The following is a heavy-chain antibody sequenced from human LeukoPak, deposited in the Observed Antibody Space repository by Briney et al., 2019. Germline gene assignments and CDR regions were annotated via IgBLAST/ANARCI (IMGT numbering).Heavy chain of an antibody. CDR1: GFTFSRYA. V-gene: IGHV3-21*01. CDR3: ARDNYDYGDYYFDY. CDR2: ISSGSRSI. Sequence: GGSPRLSCAASGFTFSRYAMSWVRQAPGKGLEWVSFISSGSRSIYYADSVKGRFTISRDNAKNSLHLQMNSLRAEDTAVYYCARDNYDYGDYYFDYWGQGTLVPVSS. J-gene: IGHJ4*02. D-gene: IGHD4-17*01.